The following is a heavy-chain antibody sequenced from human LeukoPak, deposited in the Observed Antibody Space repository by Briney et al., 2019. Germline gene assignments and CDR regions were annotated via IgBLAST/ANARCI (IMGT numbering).Heavy chain of an antibody. CDR3: AKDFYPYYYASGGSLVFDY. V-gene: IGHV3-9*03. Sequence: GGSLRLSCAASGFTFNDYAMHWVRQAPGKGLERVSTISWNTGSIVYADSVKGRFTISRDNAKDSLYLQMNSLRAEDMALYYCAKDFYPYYYASGGSLVFDYWGQGTLVTVSS. D-gene: IGHD3-10*01. CDR2: ISWNTGSI. J-gene: IGHJ4*02. CDR1: GFTFNDYA.